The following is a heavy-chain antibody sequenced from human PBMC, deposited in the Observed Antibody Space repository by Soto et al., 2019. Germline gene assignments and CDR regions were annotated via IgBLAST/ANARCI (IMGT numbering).Heavy chain of an antibody. J-gene: IGHJ6*02. CDR2: IYYSVST. V-gene: IGHV4-59*01. D-gene: IGHD5-18*01. Sequence: SETLSLTCTVSGGSISSYYWSWIRQPPGKGLEWIGYIYYSVSTNYNPSLKSRVTISVDTSKNQFSLKLSSVTAADTAVYYCARQQLRGSYYYYYVMDVWGQGTQVTVSS. CDR1: GGSISSYY. CDR3: ARQQLRGSYYYYYVMDV.